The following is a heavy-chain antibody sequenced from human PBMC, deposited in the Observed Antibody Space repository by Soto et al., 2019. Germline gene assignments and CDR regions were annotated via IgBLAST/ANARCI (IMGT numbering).Heavy chain of an antibody. CDR2: INAVNGNT. CDR1: GYTFTSYS. Sequence: QVQLVQSGAEVEKPGASVKVSCQASGYTFTSYSIHWVRQAPGQRLEWMGWINAVNGNTKYSQKFQDRVTFTRDTSASTAYMELSSLRSEDTAVYYCASRNYGDCDYGLDVWGQGTTVTVSS. CDR3: ASRNYGDCDYGLDV. D-gene: IGHD2-21*02. J-gene: IGHJ6*02. V-gene: IGHV1-3*01.